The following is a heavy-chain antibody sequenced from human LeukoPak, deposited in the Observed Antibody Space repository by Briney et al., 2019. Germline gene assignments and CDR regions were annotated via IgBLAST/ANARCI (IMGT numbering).Heavy chain of an antibody. CDR2: TYYRTKWYI. D-gene: IGHD2-8*02. Sequence: SQTLSLTCAISGDSVSSNTAGWNWIRQSPSRGLEWLGRTYYRTKWYIDYAPSVESRMIINADTSRNQFSLNLNSVTAADTAVYYCVRVCTGSISDHWGQGILVIVSS. CDR3: VRVCTGSISDH. V-gene: IGHV6-1*01. CDR1: GDSVSSNTAG. J-gene: IGHJ4*02.